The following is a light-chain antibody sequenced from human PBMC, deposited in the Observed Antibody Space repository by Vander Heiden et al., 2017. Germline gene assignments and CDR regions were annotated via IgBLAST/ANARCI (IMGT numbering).Light chain of an antibody. CDR1: NIRRKG. Sequence: SSVLTQPPSASVSAGQTARITCGGDNIRRKGVHWYQRKPGQAPVLVVFYDSDRPSGIPERFSGSNSGSTATLTISRVEAGDEADYFCQVWDRDSEHYVFGTGTKVTVL. J-gene: IGLJ1*01. CDR3: QVWDRDSEHYV. V-gene: IGLV3-21*02. CDR2: YDS.